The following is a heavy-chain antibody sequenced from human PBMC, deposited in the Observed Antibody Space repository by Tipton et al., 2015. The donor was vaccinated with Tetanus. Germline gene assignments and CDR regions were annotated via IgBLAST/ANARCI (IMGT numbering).Heavy chain of an antibody. V-gene: IGHV4-34*01. Sequence: TLSLTCSVSGGSFSGYLWSWVRQPSGKGLEWIGEINHSGTTNYNPSLKSRVTISVDTSKNQFSLKLRSVTAADTAVYYCARAVRFYYDSSTYYQYYFDSWGQGTLVTVSS. CDR2: INHSGTT. CDR1: GGSFSGYL. J-gene: IGHJ4*02. CDR3: ARAVRFYYDSSTYYQYYFDS. D-gene: IGHD3-22*01.